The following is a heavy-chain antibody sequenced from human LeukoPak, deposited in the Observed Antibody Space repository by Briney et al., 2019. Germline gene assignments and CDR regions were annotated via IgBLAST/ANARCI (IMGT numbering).Heavy chain of an antibody. CDR1: GFTFSSHW. J-gene: IGHJ4*02. CDR2: IKQDGSEK. D-gene: IGHD2/OR15-2a*01. V-gene: IGHV3-7*03. Sequence: GGSLRLSCAASGFTFSSHWMSWVRQAPGKGLEWVANIKQDGSEKYYVDSVKGRFTFSRDNAKNSLYLQMNSLRAEGTAVYYCARDRSTTVSNTLGYFDYWGQGTLVTVSS. CDR3: ARDRSTTVSNTLGYFDY.